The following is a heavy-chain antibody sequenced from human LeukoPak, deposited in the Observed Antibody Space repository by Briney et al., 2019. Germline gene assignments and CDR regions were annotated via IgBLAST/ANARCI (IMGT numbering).Heavy chain of an antibody. D-gene: IGHD6-13*01. Sequence: PGGSLRLSCSASGFPFSAFTMHWVRLAAGKTLENVAAITTNGGTTYYADSVKGRISISRDNSKNILYLQMSSLGPEDTAVYYCVKPSYTGSWYDYWGQGTLVTVSS. CDR3: VKPSYTGSWYDY. V-gene: IGHV3-64D*09. CDR1: GFPFSAFT. J-gene: IGHJ4*02. CDR2: ITTNGGTT.